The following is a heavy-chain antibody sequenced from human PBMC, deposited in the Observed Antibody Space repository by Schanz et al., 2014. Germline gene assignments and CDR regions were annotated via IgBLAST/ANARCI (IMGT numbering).Heavy chain of an antibody. CDR1: GFTFSSYA. Sequence: EVQLLESGGGLVQPGGSLRLSCAASGFTFSSYAMSWVRQAPGKGLEWVSAISGSGGSTYYADSVKGRFTIPRDNSKNTLYLQMNSLRAEDTAVYYCAKGRFGELSAFDIWGQGTMVTVSS. J-gene: IGHJ3*02. D-gene: IGHD3-10*01. CDR2: ISGSGGST. CDR3: AKGRFGELSAFDI. V-gene: IGHV3-23*01.